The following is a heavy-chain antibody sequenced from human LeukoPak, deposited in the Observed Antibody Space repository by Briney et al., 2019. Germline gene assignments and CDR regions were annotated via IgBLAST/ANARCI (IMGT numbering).Heavy chain of an antibody. CDR2: IYYSGST. J-gene: IGHJ3*02. Sequence: SETLSLTCTVSGGSISSSSYYWGWIRQPPGKGLEWIGSIYYSGSTNYNPSLKSRVTISVDTSKNQFSLKLSSVTAADTAVYYCARDLPYCSSTSCYLAVASSGAFDIWGQGTMVTVSS. D-gene: IGHD2-2*01. CDR3: ARDLPYCSSTSCYLAVASSGAFDI. CDR1: GGSISSSSYY. V-gene: IGHV4-39*07.